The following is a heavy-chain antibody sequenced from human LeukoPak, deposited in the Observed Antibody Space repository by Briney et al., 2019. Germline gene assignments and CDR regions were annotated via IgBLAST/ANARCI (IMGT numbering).Heavy chain of an antibody. J-gene: IGHJ4*02. D-gene: IGHD6-13*01. CDR3: ARATRYSSSWYVPDY. Sequence: GGSLRLSCAASGFTFSSYRMNWVRQAPGKGLEWVSSISSSSSYIYYAHSVKGRFTISRDNAKNSLYLQMNSLRAEDTAVYYCARATRYSSSWYVPDYWGQGTLVTVSS. CDR1: GFTFSSYR. CDR2: ISSSSSYI. V-gene: IGHV3-21*01.